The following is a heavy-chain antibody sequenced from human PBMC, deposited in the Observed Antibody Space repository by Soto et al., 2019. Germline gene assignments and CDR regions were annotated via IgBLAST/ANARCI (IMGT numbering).Heavy chain of an antibody. D-gene: IGHD6-19*01. CDR1: GGSISSSSYY. CDR2: IYYSGST. J-gene: IGHJ5*02. Sequence: SETQSLTCTVSGGSISSSSYYWGWIRQPPGKGLEWIGSIYYSGSTYYNPSPKSRVTISVDTSKNQFSLKLSSVTAADTAVYYCARRQYSSGLNWFDPWGQGTLVTSPQ. CDR3: ARRQYSSGLNWFDP. V-gene: IGHV4-39*01.